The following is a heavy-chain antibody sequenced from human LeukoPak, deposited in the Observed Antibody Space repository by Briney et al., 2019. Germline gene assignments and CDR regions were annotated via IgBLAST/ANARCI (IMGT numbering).Heavy chain of an antibody. V-gene: IGHV3-30*18. CDR2: ISYDGSNK. Sequence: SCKASGFTXSSYVMHWVRQAPGKGLEWVAVISYDGSNKYYADSVKGRFTISRDNSKNTLYLQMNSLRPEDTSVYYCAKTGSGWYFDYWGQGTLVTVSS. CDR1: GFTXSSYV. CDR3: AKTGSGWYFDY. D-gene: IGHD6-19*01. J-gene: IGHJ4*02.